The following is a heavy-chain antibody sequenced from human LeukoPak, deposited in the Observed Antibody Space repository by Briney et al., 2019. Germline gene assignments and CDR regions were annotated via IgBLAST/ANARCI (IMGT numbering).Heavy chain of an antibody. CDR3: ARDPRARYYDSSGYD. Sequence: GGSLRLSCAASGFTFSSYAMSWVRQAPGKGLEWVSRINSDGSSTSYADSVKGRFTISRDNAKNTLYLQMNSLRAEDTAVYYCARDPRARYYDSSGYDWGQGTLVTVSS. CDR1: GFTFSSYA. V-gene: IGHV3-74*01. D-gene: IGHD3-22*01. CDR2: INSDGSST. J-gene: IGHJ4*02.